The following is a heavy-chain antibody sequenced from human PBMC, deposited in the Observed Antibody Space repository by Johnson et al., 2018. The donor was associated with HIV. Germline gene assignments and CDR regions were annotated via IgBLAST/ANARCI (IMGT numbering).Heavy chain of an antibody. D-gene: IGHD2-21*01. V-gene: IGHV3-7*05. Sequence: VQLVESGGGLVQPGGSLRLSCAASGFTFSSYWMSWVRQAPGKGLEWVANIKQDGSEKYYVDSVKGRFTISRDNAKNSLYLQMKSLRAEDKAVYYFAGVWYCGGACYLLLDIWGQGTMVTVSS. CDR2: IKQDGSEK. J-gene: IGHJ3*02. CDR1: GFTFSSYW. CDR3: AGVWYCGGACYLLLDI.